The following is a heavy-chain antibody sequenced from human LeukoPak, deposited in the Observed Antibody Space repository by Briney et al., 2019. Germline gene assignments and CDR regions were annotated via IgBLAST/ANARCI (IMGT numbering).Heavy chain of an antibody. CDR1: GGSISSGSYY. D-gene: IGHD2-2*01. CDR2: IYTSGST. CDR3: ARVDIVVVPAANRRLYYYYYYMDV. Sequence: SETLSLTCTVSGGSISSGSYYWSWIRQPAGKGLEWIGRIYTSGSTNYNPSLKSRVTISVDTSKNQFSLKLSSVTAADTAVYYCARVDIVVVPAANRRLYYYYYYMDVWGKGTTVTISS. J-gene: IGHJ6*03. V-gene: IGHV4-61*02.